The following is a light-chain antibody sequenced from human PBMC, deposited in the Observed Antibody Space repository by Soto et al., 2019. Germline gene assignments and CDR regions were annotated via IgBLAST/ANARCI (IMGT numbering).Light chain of an antibody. J-gene: IGKJ1*01. Sequence: EIVLTQSPGTLSLSPGERATLSCRASQSVSSNYLAWYQQKPDQAPRLLIYGASSRATGIPDRFSGSGSGTDFTLTISRLEPEDFAVYFCQQYSSSPWTFGQGTKVEIK. CDR1: QSVSSNY. CDR3: QQYSSSPWT. V-gene: IGKV3-20*01. CDR2: GAS.